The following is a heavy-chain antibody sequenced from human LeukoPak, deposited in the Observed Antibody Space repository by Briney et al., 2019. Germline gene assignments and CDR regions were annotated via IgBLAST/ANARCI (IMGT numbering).Heavy chain of an antibody. J-gene: IGHJ6*02. CDR1: GFTFSSYA. Sequence: PGGSLRLSCAASGFTFSSYAMSWVRQAPGKGLEWVSAISGSGGSTYYADSVKGRFTISRDNSKNTLYLQMNSLRGEDTAVYYCAKDVAAADYYYYGMDVWGQGTTVTVSS. V-gene: IGHV3-23*01. CDR2: ISGSGGST. CDR3: AKDVAAADYYYYGMDV. D-gene: IGHD6-13*01.